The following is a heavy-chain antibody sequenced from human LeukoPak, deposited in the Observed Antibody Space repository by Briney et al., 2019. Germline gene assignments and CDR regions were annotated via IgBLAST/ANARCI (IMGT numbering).Heavy chain of an antibody. CDR1: GGSFSGYY. D-gene: IGHD3-22*01. J-gene: IGHJ3*02. CDR2: INHSGST. CDR3: ARIDDYYDSSGYPLDASDI. V-gene: IGHV4-34*01. Sequence: SETLSLTCAVYGGSFSGYYWSWIRQPPGKGLEWIGEINHSGSTNYNPSLKSRVTISVDTSKNQFSLKLSSVTAADTAVYYCARIDDYYDSSGYPLDASDIWGQGTMVTVSS.